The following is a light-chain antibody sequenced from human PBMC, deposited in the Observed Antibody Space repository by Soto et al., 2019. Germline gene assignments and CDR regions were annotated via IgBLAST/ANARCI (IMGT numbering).Light chain of an antibody. V-gene: IGKV3-20*01. CDR1: QSVSSN. J-gene: IGKJ5*01. CDR2: GAS. Sequence: EIVMTQSPATLSVSPGEISTLSCMASQSVSSNLAWYQQKPGQAPRLLIYGASSRATGIPDRFSGSGSGTDFTLTISRLEPEDFAVYYCQHYGSSLITFGQGTRLEIK. CDR3: QHYGSSLIT.